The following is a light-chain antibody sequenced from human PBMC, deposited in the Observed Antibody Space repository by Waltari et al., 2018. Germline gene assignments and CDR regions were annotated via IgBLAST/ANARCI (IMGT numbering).Light chain of an antibody. CDR1: QRIGSW. CDR3: QHYESSGLT. J-gene: IGKJ4*01. Sequence: DIQMTQSPSTLSASVGDRVTITCRASQRIGSWLAWYQQKPGKAPKLLIYDASSLESGVPSRFSGSGSGTKFTLSISSLQPDDIATYYCQHYESSGLTFGGGSKVEIK. CDR2: DAS. V-gene: IGKV1-5*01.